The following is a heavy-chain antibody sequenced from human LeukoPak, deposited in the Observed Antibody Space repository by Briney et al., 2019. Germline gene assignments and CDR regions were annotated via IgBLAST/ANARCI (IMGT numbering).Heavy chain of an antibody. CDR1: GGTFSSYA. D-gene: IGHD3-22*01. Sequence: SVKVSCKASGGTFSSYAISWVRQAPGQGLEWMGRIIPILGIANYAQKFQGRVTITADKSTSTAYMELSSLRPEDTAVYYCARVSSGYYYSEVWGQGTMVTVSS. CDR3: ARVSSGYYYSEV. J-gene: IGHJ3*01. CDR2: IIPILGIA. V-gene: IGHV1-69*04.